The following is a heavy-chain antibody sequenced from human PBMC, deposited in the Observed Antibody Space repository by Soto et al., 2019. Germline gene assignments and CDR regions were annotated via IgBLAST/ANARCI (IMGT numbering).Heavy chain of an antibody. J-gene: IGHJ3*02. CDR3: ARAGATGYSLDAFDI. CDR2: IKQDGSEK. Sequence: GGSLRLSCAASGFTFSSYWMSWVRQAQGKGLERVANIKQDGSEKYYVDSVKGRFTISRDNAKNSLYLQMNSLRAEDTAVYYCARAGATGYSLDAFDIWGQGTMVTVSS. CDR1: GFTFSSYW. D-gene: IGHD3-9*01. V-gene: IGHV3-7*04.